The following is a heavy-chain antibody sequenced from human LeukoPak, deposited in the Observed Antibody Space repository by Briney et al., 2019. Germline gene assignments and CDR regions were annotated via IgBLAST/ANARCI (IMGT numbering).Heavy chain of an antibody. CDR1: GFTFSSYA. CDR2: ISYDGSNK. J-gene: IGHJ6*03. V-gene: IGHV3-30*01. D-gene: IGHD6-19*01. CDR3: ARDGEVAPAVAKYYYYMDV. Sequence: GRSLRLSCAASGFTFSSYAMHWVRQAPGKGLEWVAVISYDGSNKYYADSVKGRFTISRDNSKNTLYLQVNSLRAEDTAVYYCARDGEVAPAVAKYYYYMDVWGKGTTVTVSS.